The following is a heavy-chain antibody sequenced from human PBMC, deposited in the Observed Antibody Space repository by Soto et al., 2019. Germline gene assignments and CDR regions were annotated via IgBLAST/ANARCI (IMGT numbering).Heavy chain of an antibody. D-gene: IGHD1-1*01. J-gene: IGHJ4*01. Sequence: ESGGGLVKPGGSLRLSCAASGFTFSSYSMNWVRQAPGKGLEWVSSISSSSSYIYYADSVKGRFTISRDNAKDSLYRQMKSLRAEYTDVYYCECPPLTSGISLYYFGYWGPGSLVTRSS. CDR2: ISSSSSYI. V-gene: IGHV3-21*01. CDR1: GFTFSSYS. CDR3: ECPPLTSGISLYYFGY.